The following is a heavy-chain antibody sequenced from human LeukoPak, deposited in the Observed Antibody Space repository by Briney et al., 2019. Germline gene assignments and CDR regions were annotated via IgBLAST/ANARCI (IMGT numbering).Heavy chain of an antibody. Sequence: ASVTVSCAPSGYTFSEFGMSWVRQAPGQGVEWMGWISAYNGDTNYAHNLQGRVTMTTYTSTSTAYMELRSLRSDDTAVYYCARGRPSDYWGQGTLVTVSS. CDR1: GYTFSEFG. CDR3: ARGRPSDY. V-gene: IGHV1-18*01. J-gene: IGHJ4*02. CDR2: ISAYNGDT.